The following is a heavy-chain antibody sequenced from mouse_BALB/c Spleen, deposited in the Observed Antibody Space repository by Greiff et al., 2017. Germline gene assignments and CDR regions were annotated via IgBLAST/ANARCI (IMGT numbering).Heavy chain of an antibody. D-gene: IGHD2-4*01. CDR2: ISNGGGST. J-gene: IGHJ3*01. CDR1: GFTFSSYT. Sequence: DVKLVESGGGLVQPGGSLKLSCAASGFTFSSYTMSWVRQTPEKRLEWVAYISNGGGSTYYPDTVKGRFTISRDNAKNTLYLQMSSLKSEDTAMYYCARHLYYDSWFAYWGQGTLVTVSA. CDR3: ARHLYYDSWFAY. V-gene: IGHV5-12-2*01.